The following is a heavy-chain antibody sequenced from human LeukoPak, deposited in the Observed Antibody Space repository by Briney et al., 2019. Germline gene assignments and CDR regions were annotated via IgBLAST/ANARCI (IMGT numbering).Heavy chain of an antibody. V-gene: IGHV1-18*01. D-gene: IGHD6-19*01. Sequence: ASVKVSCKASVYTFTSYGISWVRPAPGRGLAGMGWISAYNGNTNYTQKLKGRVTTTTDTSTSTAYMELRSLRSDDTAVYYCARDRASSGWYLLTIYYYYGMDVWGQGTTVTVSS. J-gene: IGHJ6*02. CDR3: ARDRASSGWYLLTIYYYYGMDV. CDR1: VYTFTSYG. CDR2: ISAYNGNT.